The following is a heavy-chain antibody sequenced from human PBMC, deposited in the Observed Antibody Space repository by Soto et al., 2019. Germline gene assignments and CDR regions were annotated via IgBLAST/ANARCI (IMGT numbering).Heavy chain of an antibody. V-gene: IGHV3-9*01. CDR3: AKFVATAMVTPFDY. CDR1: RFTFDDYA. D-gene: IGHD5-18*01. CDR2: ISWNSGSI. Sequence: RSLSCTASRFTFDDYAMHWVRQARGKGLEWVSGISWNSGSIGYADSVKGRFTISRDNAKNSLYLQMNSLRAEDTALYYCAKFVATAMVTPFDYWGRGTLDTVTS. J-gene: IGHJ4*02.